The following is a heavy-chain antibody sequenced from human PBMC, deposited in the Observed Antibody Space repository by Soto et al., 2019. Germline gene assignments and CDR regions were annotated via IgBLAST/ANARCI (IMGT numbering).Heavy chain of an antibody. J-gene: IGHJ6*02. CDR2: ISYDGSNK. CDR1: GFTFSSYG. D-gene: IGHD3-10*01. Sequence: GGSLRLSCAASGFTFSSYGMHWVRQAPGKGLEWVAVISYDGSNKYYADSVKGRFTISRDNSKNTLYLQMNSLRAEDTAVYYCAKPISLYGSGSYRRYYYYGMDVWGQGTTVTVSS. CDR3: AKPISLYGSGSYRRYYYYGMDV. V-gene: IGHV3-30*18.